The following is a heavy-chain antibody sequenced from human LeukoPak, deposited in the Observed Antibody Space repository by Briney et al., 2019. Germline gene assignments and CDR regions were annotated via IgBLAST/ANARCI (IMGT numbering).Heavy chain of an antibody. D-gene: IGHD2-8*01. Sequence: PGGSLRLSCAASGFTFSSYAMSWVRQAPGKGLEWVSAISGSGGSTYYADSVKGRFTISRDNSKNTLYLQMNSLRAEDTAVYYCAKDLGCTNGVCYHDAFDIWGQGTMVTVSS. CDR1: GFTFSSYA. V-gene: IGHV3-23*01. CDR2: ISGSGGST. CDR3: AKDLGCTNGVCYHDAFDI. J-gene: IGHJ3*02.